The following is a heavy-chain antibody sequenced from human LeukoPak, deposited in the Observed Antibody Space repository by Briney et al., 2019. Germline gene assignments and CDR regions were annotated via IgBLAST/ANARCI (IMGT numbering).Heavy chain of an antibody. CDR1: GYSISSGYY. V-gene: IGHV4-38-2*02. CDR3: ARGLPTSDAFDI. Sequence: SETLSLTCTVSGYSISSGYYWGWIRQPPGKGLEWIGSIYHSGSTYYKPSLKSRVTISVDTSKNQFSLKLSSVTAADTAVYYCARGLPTSDAFDIWGQGTMVTVSS. J-gene: IGHJ3*02. CDR2: IYHSGST. D-gene: IGHD1-1*01.